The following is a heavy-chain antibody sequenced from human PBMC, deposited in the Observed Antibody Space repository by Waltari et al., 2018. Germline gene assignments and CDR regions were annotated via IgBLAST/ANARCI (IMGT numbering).Heavy chain of an antibody. CDR2: ISSSSSYI. Sequence: EVQLVESGGGLVKPGGSLRLSCAASGFTFSSYSMNWVRQAPGKGLEWVSSISSSSSYIYYADSVKDRFTISRDNAKNSLYLQMNSLRAEDTAVYYCARDLDSGSYFDYWGQGTLVTVSS. D-gene: IGHD1-26*01. CDR1: GFTFSSYS. V-gene: IGHV3-21*01. J-gene: IGHJ4*02. CDR3: ARDLDSGSYFDY.